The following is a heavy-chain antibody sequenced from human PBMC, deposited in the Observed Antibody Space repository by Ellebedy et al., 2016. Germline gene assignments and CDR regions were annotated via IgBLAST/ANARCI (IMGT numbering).Heavy chain of an antibody. J-gene: IGHJ2*01. V-gene: IGHV4-39*07. Sequence: SETLSLTCTVSGGSISSSSYYWGWIRQPPGKGLEWIGSIYYSGSTYYNPSLKSRVTISVDTSKNQFSLKLSSVTAADTAVYYCASALPAERWYFDLWGRGTLVTVSS. CDR2: IYYSGST. CDR3: ASALPAERWYFDL. D-gene: IGHD1-14*01. CDR1: GGSISSSSYY.